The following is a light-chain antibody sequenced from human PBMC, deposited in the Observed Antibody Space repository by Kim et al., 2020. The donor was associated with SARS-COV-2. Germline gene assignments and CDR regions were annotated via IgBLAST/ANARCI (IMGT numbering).Light chain of an antibody. Sequence: NWDQQVPGPGRKVLSYKSNQLPSGVPERVAGSKSGTSAALASSELQSEDEGDYDCAGWDYNLGAEVFGGGTKLTVL. CDR2: KSN. J-gene: IGLJ3*02. CDR3: AGWDYNLGAEV. V-gene: IGLV1-47*01.